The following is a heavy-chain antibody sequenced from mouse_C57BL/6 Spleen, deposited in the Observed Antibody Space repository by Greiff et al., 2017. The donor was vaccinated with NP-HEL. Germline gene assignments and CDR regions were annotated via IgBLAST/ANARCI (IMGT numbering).Heavy chain of an antibody. J-gene: IGHJ1*03. V-gene: IGHV1-64*01. CDR3: ARGAYSNLYWYFDV. CDR2: IHPNSGST. D-gene: IGHD2-5*01. CDR1: GYTFTSYW. Sequence: QVQLQQPGAELVKPGASVKLSCKASGYTFTSYWMHWVKQRPGQGLEWIGMIHPNSGSTNYNEKFKSKATLTVDKSSSTAYLQLSSLTSEDSADYYGARGAYSNLYWYFDVWGTGTTVTVSA.